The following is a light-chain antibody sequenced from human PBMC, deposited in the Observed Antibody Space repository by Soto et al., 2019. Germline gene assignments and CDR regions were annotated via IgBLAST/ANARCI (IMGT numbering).Light chain of an antibody. CDR2: DVS. Sequence: QSVLTQPASVSGSPGQSITISCTGTTSDVGGYNFVSWYQQYPGKAPKLMIYDVSNRPSGVPNRFSGSKSGNTASLTISGLQTEDEADYYCSSYTSSTTLVFGGGTKLTVL. CDR1: TSDVGGYNF. V-gene: IGLV2-14*01. CDR3: SSYTSSTTLV. J-gene: IGLJ2*01.